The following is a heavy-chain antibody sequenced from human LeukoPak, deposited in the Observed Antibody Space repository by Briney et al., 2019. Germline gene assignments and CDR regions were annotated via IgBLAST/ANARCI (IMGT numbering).Heavy chain of an antibody. Sequence: SETLSPTCTVSGGSISSYYWSWIRQPPGKGLEWIGYIYYSGSTNYNPSLKSRVTISVDTSKNQFSLKLSSVTAADTAVYYCXXXXQDSSSWYIFDYWGQGTLVTVSS. CDR1: GGSISSYY. V-gene: IGHV4-59*08. CDR3: XXXXQDSSSWYIFDY. D-gene: IGHD6-13*01. CDR2: IYYSGST. J-gene: IGHJ4*02.